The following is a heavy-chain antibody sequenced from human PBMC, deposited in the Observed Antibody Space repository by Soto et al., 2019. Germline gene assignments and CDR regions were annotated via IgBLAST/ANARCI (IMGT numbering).Heavy chain of an antibody. CDR3: TTGDY. J-gene: IGHJ4*02. Sequence: EVQLVESGGGLVKPGVSNRLSCAASGFMFTSAFMSWVRQTPGKGLEWVARIKSKSVGGTIDYAAPVKGRFTISRDDYENTVSLQMNSLKADDTALYYCTTGDYWGQGILVTVSS. V-gene: IGHV3-15*01. CDR1: GFMFTSAF. CDR2: IKSKSVGGTI.